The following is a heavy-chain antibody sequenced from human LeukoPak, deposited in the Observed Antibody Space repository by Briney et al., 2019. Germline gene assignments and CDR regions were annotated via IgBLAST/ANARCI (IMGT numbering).Heavy chain of an antibody. D-gene: IGHD2-15*01. V-gene: IGHV3-21*01. CDR2: ITTATSSYI. Sequence: GGSLRLSCAASGFTFSSHDMNWVRQAPRKGLEWVSSITTATSSYIYYADSVKGRFTISRDDAKNSLYLQMDSLRAEDTAVYYCARDYGGPHYFDYWGQGTLVTVSS. CDR1: GFTFSSHD. CDR3: ARDYGGPHYFDY. J-gene: IGHJ4*02.